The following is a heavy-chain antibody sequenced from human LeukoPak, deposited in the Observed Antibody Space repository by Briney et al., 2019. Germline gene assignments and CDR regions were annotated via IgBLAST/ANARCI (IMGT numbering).Heavy chain of an antibody. CDR2: ISNSGGST. V-gene: IGHV3-23*01. Sequence: GGSLRLSCAASGFTFSNYAMSWVRQAPGKGLEWVAGISNSGGSTYYADSVKGRFTISGDNSKNTLYLQMNSLRAEDTAVYYCARGTGYSSSWYGYWGQGTLVTVSS. D-gene: IGHD6-13*01. CDR3: ARGTGYSSSWYGY. CDR1: GFTFSNYA. J-gene: IGHJ4*02.